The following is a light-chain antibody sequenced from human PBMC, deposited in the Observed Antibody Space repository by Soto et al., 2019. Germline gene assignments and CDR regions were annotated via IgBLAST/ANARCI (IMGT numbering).Light chain of an antibody. CDR2: WGS. CDR3: MQALQTPWT. J-gene: IGKJ1*01. V-gene: IGKV2-28*01. Sequence: DIVMTQSPLSLPVTPGEPASISCRSSQSLLQTNGYHYLDRYLQKPGQSPQLLIYWGSNRASGVPDRFSGSGSGTDFTLIISRVEAEDVGVFYCMQALQTPWTFGQGTKGEIK. CDR1: QSLLQTNGYHY.